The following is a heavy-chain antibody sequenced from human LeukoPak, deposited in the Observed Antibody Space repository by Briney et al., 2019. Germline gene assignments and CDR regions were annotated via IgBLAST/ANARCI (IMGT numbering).Heavy chain of an antibody. J-gene: IGHJ4*02. Sequence: GGSLRLSCAASGFTFSRYAMSWGRQAPGKGPEWVSAISGSGGSTYYADSVKGRFTISRDNSKNTLYLQMNSLRAEDTAVYYCAKNGDYYGSGSYALNWGQGTLVTASS. CDR1: GFTFSRYA. D-gene: IGHD3-10*01. CDR3: AKNGDYYGSGSYALN. CDR2: ISGSGGST. V-gene: IGHV3-23*01.